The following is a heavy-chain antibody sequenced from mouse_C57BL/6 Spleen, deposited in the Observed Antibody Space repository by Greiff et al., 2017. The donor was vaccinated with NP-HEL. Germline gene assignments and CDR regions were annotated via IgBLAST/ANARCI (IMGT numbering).Heavy chain of an antibody. CDR2: IYPGSGNT. CDR3: ARYYGSSYWYFDV. CDR1: GYSFTSYY. Sequence: VQLQQSGPELVKPGASVKISCKASGYSFTSYYIHWVKQRPGQGLEWIGWIYPGSGNTKYNEKFKGKATLTADTSSSTAYMQLSSLTSEDSAVYYCARYYGSSYWYFDVWGTGTTVTVSS. D-gene: IGHD1-1*01. V-gene: IGHV1-66*01. J-gene: IGHJ1*03.